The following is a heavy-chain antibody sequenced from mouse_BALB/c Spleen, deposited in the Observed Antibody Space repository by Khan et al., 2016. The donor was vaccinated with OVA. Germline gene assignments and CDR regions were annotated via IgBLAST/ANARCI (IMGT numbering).Heavy chain of an antibody. CDR3: ARKNGSDFDY. Sequence: EVRRVESGPELVKPGASVKISCKASGYSFTGYFMNWVMQSHGKSLEWIGRINPHIGETLYNQKFKGKATLTVDESSRTVHMELRSLASEDSAVYYCARKNGSDFDYWGQGTTLTVSS. J-gene: IGHJ2*01. CDR2: INPHIGET. V-gene: IGHV1-20*02. D-gene: IGHD1-1*01. CDR1: GYSFTGYF.